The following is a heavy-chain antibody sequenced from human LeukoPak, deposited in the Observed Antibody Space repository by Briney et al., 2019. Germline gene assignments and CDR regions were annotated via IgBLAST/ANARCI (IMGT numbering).Heavy chain of an antibody. CDR2: IYYSGST. CDR1: GGSISSGGYY. Sequence: PSETLSLTCTLSGGSISSGGYYWSWIRQHPGKGLEWIGYIYYSGSTYYNPSLKSRVTISVDTSKNQFSLKLSSVTAADTAVYYCARTAYYYDSSGYYYEWFDPWGQGTLVTVSS. D-gene: IGHD3-22*01. CDR3: ARTAYYYDSSGYYYEWFDP. V-gene: IGHV4-31*03. J-gene: IGHJ5*02.